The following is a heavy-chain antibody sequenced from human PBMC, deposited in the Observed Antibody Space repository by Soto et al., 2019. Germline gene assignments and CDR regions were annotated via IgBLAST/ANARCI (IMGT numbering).Heavy chain of an antibody. CDR1: VYIFTSSG. V-gene: IGHV1-18*01. Sequence: ASVKVSCKTSVYIFTSSGISWVRQAPGQGLEWMGWISAYSGNTNYAQKLQGRVTLTTDTSINTAYMELNSLRSEDTAVYYCARGIKYGDYSRWFDPRGQGILVTVSS. CDR3: ARGIKYGDYSRWFDP. CDR2: ISAYSGNT. D-gene: IGHD4-17*01. J-gene: IGHJ5*02.